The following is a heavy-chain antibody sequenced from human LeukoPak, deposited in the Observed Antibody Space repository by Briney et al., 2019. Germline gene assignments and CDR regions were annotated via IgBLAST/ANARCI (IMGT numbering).Heavy chain of an antibody. J-gene: IGHJ4*02. CDR2: ISYDGTNK. Sequence: GGSLRLSCAASGFTFSSYAMHWVRQAAGKGLEWVAIISYDGTNKDYAYSVKGRFTISRDNSKNTLYLQMNSLITEDTAVYYCARGSWRLVRGAASFEFWGQGALVTVSS. CDR3: ARGSWRLVRGAASFEF. CDR1: GFTFSSYA. D-gene: IGHD3-10*01. V-gene: IGHV3-30-3*01.